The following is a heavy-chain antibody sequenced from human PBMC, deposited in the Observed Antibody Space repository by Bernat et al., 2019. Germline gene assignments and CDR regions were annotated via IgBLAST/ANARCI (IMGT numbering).Heavy chain of an antibody. D-gene: IGHD5-12*01. V-gene: IGHV4-39*01. CDR2: IDFGGST. CDR3: ARRGYSEYDLFDY. Sequence: QLQESGPGLVKPSETLSLTCTVSGGSISSNIYYWDWIRQPPGKGLEWIGSIDFGGSTYYNTSLKSRVTISVDTSKNQFSLKLSSVTAADTAVYYCARRGYSEYDLFDYWGQGTLVTVSS. CDR1: GGSISSNIYY. J-gene: IGHJ4*02.